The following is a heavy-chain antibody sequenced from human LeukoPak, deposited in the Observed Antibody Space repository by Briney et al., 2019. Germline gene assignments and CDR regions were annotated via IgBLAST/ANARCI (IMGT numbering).Heavy chain of an antibody. CDR3: ASEEEIEKSFDY. CDR1: GGSISSGAYS. Sequence: SETLSLTCAVSGGSISSGAYSWSWIRQPPRKGLEWIGYVYYSGSTNYNPSLKSRVTISVDTSKNQFSLKLSSVTAADTAVYYCASEEEIEKSFDYWGQGTLVTVSS. CDR2: VYYSGST. J-gene: IGHJ4*02. V-gene: IGHV4-61*08. D-gene: IGHD5-24*01.